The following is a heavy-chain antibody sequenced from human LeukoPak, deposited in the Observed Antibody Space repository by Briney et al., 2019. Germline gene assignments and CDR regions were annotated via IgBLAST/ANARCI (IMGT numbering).Heavy chain of an antibody. CDR1: GFTFSSYA. D-gene: IGHD2-8*01. CDR2: ISGSGGST. CDR3: AKKSPRKMLMVYATYFDY. V-gene: IGHV3-23*01. Sequence: GGSLRLPCAASGFTFSSYAMSWVRQAPGKGLEWVSAISGSGGSTYYADSVKGRFTISRDNSKNTLYLQMNSLRAEDTAVYYCAKKSPRKMLMVYATYFDYWGQGTLVTVSS. J-gene: IGHJ4*02.